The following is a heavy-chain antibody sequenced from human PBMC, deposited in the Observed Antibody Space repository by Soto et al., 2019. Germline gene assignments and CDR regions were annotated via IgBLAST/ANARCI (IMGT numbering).Heavy chain of an antibody. D-gene: IGHD1-1*01. J-gene: IGHJ4*02. CDR1: GFTFSAYW. Sequence: GSLRLSCSVSGFTFSAYWMHWVRQVPGKGLTWVSRISDDGSTATYADSVKGRFVISRDNAKNSLYLEMNTLRADDSGLYYCARGPRVSSTGTGAHWGRGTLVTVSS. CDR3: ARGPRVSSTGTGAH. CDR2: ISDDGSTA. V-gene: IGHV3-74*01.